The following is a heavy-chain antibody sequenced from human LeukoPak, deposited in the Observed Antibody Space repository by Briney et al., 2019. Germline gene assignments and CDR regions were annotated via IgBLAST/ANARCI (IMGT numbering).Heavy chain of an antibody. Sequence: PSETLSLTCTVSGGSINSSSYCWGWIRQPPGKGLEWIGSIYYSGNTYYNPSLKSRVTISVDTSKNQFSLKLSSVTAADTAVYYCATLAAAGPYNWFDPWGQGTLVTVSS. CDR2: IYYSGNT. D-gene: IGHD6-25*01. CDR1: GGSINSSSYC. J-gene: IGHJ5*02. CDR3: ATLAAAGPYNWFDP. V-gene: IGHV4-39*07.